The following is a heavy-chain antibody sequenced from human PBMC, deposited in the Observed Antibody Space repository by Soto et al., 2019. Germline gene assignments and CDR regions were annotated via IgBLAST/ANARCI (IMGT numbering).Heavy chain of an antibody. D-gene: IGHD5-18*01. CDR2: IKQDGSEK. CDR3: ARARGYSYGYVYYGMDV. Sequence: PGGSLRLSCAASGFTFSSYWMNWVRQAPGKGLEWVANIKQDGSEKYYVDSVKGRFTISRDNAKNSLYLQMNSLRAEDTAVYYCARARGYSYGYVYYGMDVWGQGTTVTVS. V-gene: IGHV3-7*01. CDR1: GFTFSSYW. J-gene: IGHJ6*02.